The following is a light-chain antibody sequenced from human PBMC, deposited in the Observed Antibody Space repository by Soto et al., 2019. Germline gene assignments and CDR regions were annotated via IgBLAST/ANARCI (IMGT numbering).Light chain of an antibody. J-gene: IGLJ3*02. CDR2: EDN. CDR1: SGSIASNF. V-gene: IGLV6-57*01. CDR3: QSYDTSNRV. Sequence: NFMLTQPHSVSASPGKTVTISCTRSSGSIASNFVQWYQQRPGSSPTTVIYEDNQRPSGVPDRFSGSIDSSSNSASLTISGLKTEDEAAYYCQSYDTSNRVFGGGTKLTVL.